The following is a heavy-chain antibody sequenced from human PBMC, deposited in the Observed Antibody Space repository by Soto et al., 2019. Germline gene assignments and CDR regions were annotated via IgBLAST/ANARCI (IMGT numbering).Heavy chain of an antibody. CDR1: GGSIGSYY. V-gene: IGHV4-59*01. Sequence: QVQLQESGPGLVKPSETLSLTCSVSGGSIGSYYWSWVRQPPGKGLEWIGHIYHSGSTNYNPSLKSRVTISVDTSKSQFSLRLTSVTAADTAVYYCARDTYYYDSSDYYDDAFDIWGQGTMVTVSS. J-gene: IGHJ3*02. D-gene: IGHD3-22*01. CDR2: IYHSGST. CDR3: ARDTYYYDSSDYYDDAFDI.